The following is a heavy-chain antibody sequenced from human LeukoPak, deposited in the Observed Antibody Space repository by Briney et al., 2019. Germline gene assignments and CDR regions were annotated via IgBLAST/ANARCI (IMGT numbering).Heavy chain of an antibody. J-gene: IGHJ4*02. CDR2: ISSSSRTM. Sequence: GGSLRLSCAASGFTFSSYGMNWVRQSPVKGLEWVSYISSSSRTMYYPDSVKGRFTISRDNAKNSLYLQMTSLRAEDTAVYYCARDGGLVSFDYWGQGTLVTVSS. CDR1: GFTFSSYG. D-gene: IGHD3-16*01. CDR3: ARDGGLVSFDY. V-gene: IGHV3-48*01.